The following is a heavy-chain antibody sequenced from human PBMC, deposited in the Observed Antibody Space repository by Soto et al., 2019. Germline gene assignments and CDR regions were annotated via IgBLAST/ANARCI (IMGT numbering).Heavy chain of an antibody. CDR3: TRVTRLGELSPETFDY. CDR1: GFTFGDYA. CDR2: IRSKAYGGTT. D-gene: IGHD3-16*02. J-gene: IGHJ4*02. Sequence: PGGSLRLSCTASGFTFGDYAMSWFRQAPGKGLEWVGFIRSKAYGGTTEYAASVKGRFTISRDDSKSIAYLQMNSLKTEDTAVYYCTRVTRLGELSPETFDYWGQGTLVTVSS. V-gene: IGHV3-49*03.